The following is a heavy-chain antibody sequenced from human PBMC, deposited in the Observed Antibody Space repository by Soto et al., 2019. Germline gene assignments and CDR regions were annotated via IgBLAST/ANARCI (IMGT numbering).Heavy chain of an antibody. Sequence: GGSLRLSCVVSGFIVSSNFMSWVRQAPGKGLEWVSRIHSGGNTGYAQKFQGRVTMTRNTSTSTAYMELRSLRSDDTAVYYCARSPDKTYYYGSGKKYYYYGMDVWGQGTTVTVSS. CDR1: GFIVSSNF. CDR3: ARSPDKTYYYGSGKKYYYYGMDV. D-gene: IGHD3-10*01. V-gene: IGHV3-53*04. J-gene: IGHJ6*02. CDR2: IHSGGNT.